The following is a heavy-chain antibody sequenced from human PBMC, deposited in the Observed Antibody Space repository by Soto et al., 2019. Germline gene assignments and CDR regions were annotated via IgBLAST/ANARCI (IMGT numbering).Heavy chain of an antibody. CDR3: AREQGSLEWLNYMDV. V-gene: IGHV4-59*01. CDR1: GCSINSFY. Sequence: SSGTLSPTCTFSGCSINSFYWSWIRQPPGKGLEWIGYIYYSGSTNYNPSLKSRVTISVDTSKNQFSLKLSSVTAADTAVYYCAREQGSLEWLNYMDVWGKGTTVTVSS. D-gene: IGHD3-3*01. J-gene: IGHJ6*03. CDR2: IYYSGST.